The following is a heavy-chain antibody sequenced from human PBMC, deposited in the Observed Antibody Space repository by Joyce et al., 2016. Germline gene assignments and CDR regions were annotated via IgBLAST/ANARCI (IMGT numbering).Heavy chain of an antibody. J-gene: IGHJ4*02. CDR3: ARGRTLLD. CDR2: VSEGSGKT. CDR1: GYIFTNND. V-gene: IGHV1-3*01. Sequence: QVQLVQSGAQLTKPGASVKVFCKASGYIFTNNDIHWVRHAPGQSLEWMGGVSEGSGKTKYSQKFQGRLTFTRDTSTTTAYMELSSLRIEDTAFYYCARGRTLLDWGQGTLVTVSS.